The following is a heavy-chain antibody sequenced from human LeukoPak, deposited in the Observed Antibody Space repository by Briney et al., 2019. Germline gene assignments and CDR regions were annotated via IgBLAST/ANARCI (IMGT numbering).Heavy chain of an antibody. CDR3: ARANQLGIFDY. Sequence: SETLSLTCTVSGYSISSGYYWGWIRQPPGKGLEWIGSIYHSGGTYYNPSLKSRVTISVDTSKNQFSLKLSSVTAADTAVYYCARANQLGIFDYWGQGTLVTVSS. D-gene: IGHD1-14*01. J-gene: IGHJ4*02. CDR1: GYSISSGYY. V-gene: IGHV4-38-2*02. CDR2: IYHSGGT.